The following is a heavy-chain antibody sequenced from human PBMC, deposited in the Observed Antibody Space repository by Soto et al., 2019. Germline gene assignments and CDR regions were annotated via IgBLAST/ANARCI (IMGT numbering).Heavy chain of an antibody. D-gene: IGHD3-3*01. CDR3: ARWGALTPDTIFGVVIIPRDYYGMDV. Sequence: HPGGSLRLSCAASGSTFSSYWMHWVRQAPGKGLVWVSRINSDGSSTSYADSVKGRFTISRDNAKNTLYLQMNSLRAEDTAVYYCARWGALTPDTIFGVVIIPRDYYGMDVWGQRTKVTVSS. J-gene: IGHJ6*02. CDR2: INSDGSST. CDR1: GSTFSSYW. V-gene: IGHV3-74*01.